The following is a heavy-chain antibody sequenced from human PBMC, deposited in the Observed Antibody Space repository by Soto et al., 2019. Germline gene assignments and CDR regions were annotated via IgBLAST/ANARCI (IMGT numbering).Heavy chain of an antibody. D-gene: IGHD3-22*01. J-gene: IGHJ3*02. V-gene: IGHV3-53*01. CDR1: GFTVDSNY. CDR3: ARVRDYESSGSDNRFDI. CDR2: IYSGGDT. Sequence: PGGSLRLSCAASGFTVDSNYMNWVRQAPGKGLEWVSVIYSGGDTYYTDSVKGRFTISRDNSKNTVYLQMNTLRAEDTAVYFCARVRDYESSGSDNRFDIWGQGTMVTVSS.